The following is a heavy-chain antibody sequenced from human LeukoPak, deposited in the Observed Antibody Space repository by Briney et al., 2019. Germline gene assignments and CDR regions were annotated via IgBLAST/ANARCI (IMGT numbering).Heavy chain of an antibody. CDR2: ISWNSGSI. V-gene: IGHV3-9*01. J-gene: IGHJ4*02. CDR1: GFTFDDHA. D-gene: IGHD1-26*01. CDR3: AKDITYSGSYFDY. Sequence: PGGSLRLSCAASGFTFDDHAMHWVRQAPGKGLEWVSGISWNSGSIGYADSVKGRFTISRDNAKNSLYLQMNSLRAEDTALYYCAKDITYSGSYFDYWGQGTLVTVSS.